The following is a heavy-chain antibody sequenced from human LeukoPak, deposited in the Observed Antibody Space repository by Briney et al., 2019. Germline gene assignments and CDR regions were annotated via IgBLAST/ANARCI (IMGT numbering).Heavy chain of an antibody. CDR2: ISGSGGST. V-gene: IGHV3-23*01. CDR3: AKAQQLVPDAFDI. Sequence: PGGSLRLSCAASGFTFSSYAMSWVRQAPGKGLEWVSTISGSGGSTYYADSVKGRFTISRDNSKNTLYLQMNSLRAEDTAVYYCAKAQQLVPDAFDIWGQGTMVTVSS. CDR1: GFTFSSYA. D-gene: IGHD6-6*01. J-gene: IGHJ3*02.